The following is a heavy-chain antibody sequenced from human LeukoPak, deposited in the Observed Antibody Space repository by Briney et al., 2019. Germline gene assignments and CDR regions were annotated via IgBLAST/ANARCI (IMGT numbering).Heavy chain of an antibody. CDR1: GFTFSNYA. J-gene: IGHJ6*02. Sequence: GRSLRLSCAASGFTFSNYAMHWVRQAPGKGLEWVAVISFDGFNKYYADSVKGRFTVSRDNSKNTLYLQMNSLRAEDTAVYYCARARAGYCTSTSCYTGMDVWGQGTTVTVSS. CDR2: ISFDGFNK. V-gene: IGHV3-30*04. D-gene: IGHD2-2*01. CDR3: ARARAGYCTSTSCYTGMDV.